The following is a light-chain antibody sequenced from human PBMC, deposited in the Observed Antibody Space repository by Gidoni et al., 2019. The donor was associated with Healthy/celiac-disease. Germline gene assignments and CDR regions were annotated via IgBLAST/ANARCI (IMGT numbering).Light chain of an antibody. V-gene: IGKV2-28*01. Sequence: DIVMTQSPLSLPVTPGEPASISCRSSQSLLHSNGYNYLDWYLQKPGQSPQLLIYLGSNRASGVPDRFSGSGSGTDFTLKISRVEAEDVGVYYCMQALQTLYVTWSFGQGTKVEIK. J-gene: IGKJ1*01. CDR3: MQALQTLYVTWS. CDR2: LGS. CDR1: QSLLHSNGYNY.